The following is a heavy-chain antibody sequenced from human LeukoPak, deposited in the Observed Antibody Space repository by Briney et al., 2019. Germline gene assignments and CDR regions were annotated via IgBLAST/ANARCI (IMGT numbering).Heavy chain of an antibody. CDR3: AKEGYYDSSGYTFDY. Sequence: GGSLRLSCAASGFTFSSYGIHWVRQAPGKGLEWVAVISYDGSNKYYADSVKGRFTISRDNSKNTLYLQMNSLRAEDTAVYYCAKEGYYDSSGYTFDYWGQGTLVTVSS. CDR2: ISYDGSNK. D-gene: IGHD3-22*01. J-gene: IGHJ4*02. CDR1: GFTFSSYG. V-gene: IGHV3-30*18.